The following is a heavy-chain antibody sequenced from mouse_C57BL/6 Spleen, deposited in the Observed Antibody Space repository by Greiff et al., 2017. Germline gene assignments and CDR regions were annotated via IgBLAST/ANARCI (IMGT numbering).Heavy chain of an antibody. J-gene: IGHJ1*03. Sequence: QVTLKESGPGILQPSQTLSLTCSFSGFSLSTFGMGVGWIRQPSGKGLEWLAHIWWDDDKYYNPALKSLLTISKDTSKNQVFLKIANVDTADTATYYCARILDYYGSSYGYFDVWGTGTTVTVSS. CDR1: GFSLSTFGMG. D-gene: IGHD1-1*01. CDR2: IWWDDDK. CDR3: ARILDYYGSSYGYFDV. V-gene: IGHV8-8*01.